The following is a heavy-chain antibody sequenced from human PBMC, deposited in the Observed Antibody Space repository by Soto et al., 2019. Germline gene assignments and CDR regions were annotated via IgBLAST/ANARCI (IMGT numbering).Heavy chain of an antibody. J-gene: IGHJ5*02. CDR3: ASDLQQLLPYWFDP. CDR1: GFTFSSYS. V-gene: IGHV3-48*01. CDR2: ISSSSTTI. D-gene: IGHD6-13*01. Sequence: GGSLRLSCVASGFTFSSYSMNWVRQAPGKGLEWVSYISSSSTTIYYADSMKGRFTSSRDDAKNSLYLQMNSLRAEDTALYYCASDLQQLLPYWFDPWGQGTLVTVSS.